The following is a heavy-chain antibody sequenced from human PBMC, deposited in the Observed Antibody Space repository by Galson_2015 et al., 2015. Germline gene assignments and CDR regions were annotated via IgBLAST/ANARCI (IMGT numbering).Heavy chain of an antibody. CDR3: ARNSGWYGGAFDI. CDR2: IWYDGSNK. D-gene: IGHD6-19*01. J-gene: IGHJ3*02. Sequence: SLRLSCAASGFTFSSYGMHWVRQAPGKGLEWVAVIWYDGSNKYYADSVKGRFTISRDNSKNTLYLQMNSLRAEDTAVYYCARNSGWYGGAFDIWGQGTMVTVSS. V-gene: IGHV3-33*01. CDR1: GFTFSSYG.